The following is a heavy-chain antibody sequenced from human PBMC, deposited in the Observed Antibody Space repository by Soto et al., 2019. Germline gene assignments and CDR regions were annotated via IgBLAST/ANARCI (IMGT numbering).Heavy chain of an antibody. Sequence: GGSLRLSCAASGFTFSSYGMHWVRQAPGKGLEWVAVIWYDGSNKYYADSVKGRFTISRDNSKNTLYLQMNSLRAEDTAVYYCARDPLSGASGAFDSWAQGTMVTVSS. J-gene: IGHJ3*02. CDR3: ARDPLSGASGAFDS. V-gene: IGHV3-33*01. CDR2: IWYDGSNK. CDR1: GFTFSSYG. D-gene: IGHD3-10*01.